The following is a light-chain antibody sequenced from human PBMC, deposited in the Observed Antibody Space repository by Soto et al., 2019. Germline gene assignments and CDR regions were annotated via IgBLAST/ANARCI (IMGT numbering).Light chain of an antibody. CDR3: QQYGSSPQT. V-gene: IGKV3-20*01. J-gene: IGKJ2*01. Sequence: EIVLTQSPGTLSLSPGERATLSCRASQSVSRTYLGWYQQKPGQAPRLLIYGASNRASGIPDRFSGSGSGTGFTLTISRLEPEDFVVYYCQQYGSSPQTFGQGTRLEI. CDR2: GAS. CDR1: QSVSRTY.